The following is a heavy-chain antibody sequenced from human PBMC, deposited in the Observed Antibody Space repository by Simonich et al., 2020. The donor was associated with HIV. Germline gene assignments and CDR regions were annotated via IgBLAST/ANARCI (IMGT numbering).Heavy chain of an antibody. J-gene: IGHJ5*02. D-gene: IGHD6-6*01. CDR3: ARCGLGSIAARPFWFDP. CDR2: INPNSGGT. CDR1: GYTLPGYY. Sequence: QVQLVQSGAEVKKPGASVKVSCKDSGYTLPGYYMHWVRQAPGQGLGGRGWINPNSGGTNNAQKFQGRVTMTRDTSISTAYMELSRLRSDDTAVYYCARCGLGSIAARPFWFDPWGQGTLVTVSS. V-gene: IGHV1-2*02.